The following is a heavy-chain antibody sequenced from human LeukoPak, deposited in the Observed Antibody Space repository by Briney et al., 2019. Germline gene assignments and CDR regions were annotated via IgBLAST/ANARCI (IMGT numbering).Heavy chain of an antibody. CDR1: GFPFSAHW. Sequence: GGSLRLSCATSGFPFSAHWMSWVRLAPGKGLEWVANIEKDGSDIHYADSVRGRFTISRDNTQRSRWLQMNSLRAEDTAVYYCATNTDYRFDYWGQGILVTVSS. J-gene: IGHJ4*02. V-gene: IGHV3-7*01. D-gene: IGHD3-16*01. CDR3: ATNTDYRFDY. CDR2: IEKDGSDI.